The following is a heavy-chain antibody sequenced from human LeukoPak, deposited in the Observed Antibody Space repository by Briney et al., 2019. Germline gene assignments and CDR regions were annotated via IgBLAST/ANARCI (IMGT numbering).Heavy chain of an antibody. CDR1: GYTLTELS. J-gene: IGHJ4*02. Sequence: ASVKVSCKVSGYTLTELSMHWVRQAPGKGLEWMGGFDPEDGETIYAQKFQGRVTMTEDTSTDTAYMELSRLRSDDTAVYYCARGVVGATTRSVLGYWGQGTLVTVSS. CDR2: FDPEDGET. D-gene: IGHD1-26*01. V-gene: IGHV1-24*01. CDR3: ARGVVGATTRSVLGY.